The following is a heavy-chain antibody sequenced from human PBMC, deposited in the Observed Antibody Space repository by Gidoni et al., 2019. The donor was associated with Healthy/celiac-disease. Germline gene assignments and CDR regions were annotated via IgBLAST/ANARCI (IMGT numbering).Heavy chain of an antibody. J-gene: IGHJ4*02. CDR3: ARVGRRYCSGGSCYLLDY. CDR2: INPNSGGT. Sequence: QVQLVQSGAEVKKPGASVKVSCKDSGYTFTGYYMHWVRQAPGQGLEWMGWINPNSGGTNYAQKFQGRVTMTRDTSISTAYMELSRLRSDDTAVYYCARVGRRYCSGGSCYLLDYWGQGTLVTVSS. D-gene: IGHD2-15*01. CDR1: GYTFTGYY. V-gene: IGHV1-2*02.